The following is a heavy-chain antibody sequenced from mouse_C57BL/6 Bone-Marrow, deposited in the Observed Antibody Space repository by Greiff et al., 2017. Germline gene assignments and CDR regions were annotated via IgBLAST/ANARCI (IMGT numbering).Heavy chain of an antibody. CDR2: INPGSGGT. V-gene: IGHV1-54*01. Sequence: QVQLQQSGAELVRPGTSVKVSCKASGYAFTNYLIEWVKQRPGQGLEWIGVINPGSGGTNYNEKFKGKATLTADKSSSTAYMQRSSLTSEDSAVYFCARSKNWDSWFAYGGQGTLVTVSA. J-gene: IGHJ3*01. CDR1: GYAFTNYL. D-gene: IGHD4-1*01. CDR3: ARSKNWDSWFAY.